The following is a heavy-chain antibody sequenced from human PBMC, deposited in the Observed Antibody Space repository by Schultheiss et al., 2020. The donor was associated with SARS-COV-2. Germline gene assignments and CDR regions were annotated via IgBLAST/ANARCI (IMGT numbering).Heavy chain of an antibody. CDR1: GFTFSSFA. Sequence: GGSLRLSCAASGFTFSSFAMAWVRHAPGKGLEWVAKISAIGSTTYYADSVKGRFTISRDNSRNTLFLQMGSLRAEDMAVYYCARPLTQGALDIWGQGTMVTVSS. J-gene: IGHJ3*02. CDR3: ARPLTQGALDI. CDR2: ISAIGSTT. V-gene: IGHV3-23*01.